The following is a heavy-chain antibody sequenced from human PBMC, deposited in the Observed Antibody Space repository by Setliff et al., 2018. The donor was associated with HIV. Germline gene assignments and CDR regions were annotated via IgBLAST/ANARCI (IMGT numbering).Heavy chain of an antibody. J-gene: IGHJ4*02. D-gene: IGHD3-10*01. Sequence: SETLSLTCTVSGGSITRTPYYWGWIRQPPGKGLEWIGSIHHSGTAYDNPSLRSRVTISVDPSKNQILLRLSSVTAADTAVYYCARLSGGMVPNYWGQGTQVTV. V-gene: IGHV4-39*01. CDR1: GGSITRTPYY. CDR2: IHHSGTA. CDR3: ARLSGGMVPNY.